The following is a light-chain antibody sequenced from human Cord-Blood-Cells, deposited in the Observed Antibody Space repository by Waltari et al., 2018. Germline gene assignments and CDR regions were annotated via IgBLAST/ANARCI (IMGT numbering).Light chain of an antibody. CDR3: QQSYSTPLT. CDR2: AAS. Sequence: DLQMTQSPSSLSASVGDRVTITCRASKSISSYLNWYQQKPGKAPKLLIYAASSLQSGVPSRFSGSGSGTDFTLTISRLQPEDFATYYCQQSYSTPLTFGGGTKVEIK. V-gene: IGKV1-39*01. J-gene: IGKJ4*01. CDR1: KSISSY.